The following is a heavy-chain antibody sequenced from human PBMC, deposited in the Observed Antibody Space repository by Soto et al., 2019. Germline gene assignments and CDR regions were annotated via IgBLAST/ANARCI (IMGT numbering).Heavy chain of an antibody. CDR2: IYYSGST. D-gene: IGHD6-19*01. CDR1: GGSISSYY. Sequence: SLTCTVSGGSISSYYWSWIRQPPGKGLEWIGYIYYSGSTNYNPSLKSRVTISVDTSKNQFSLKLSSVTAADTAVYYCASRRPSGWWDYWGQGTQVTVSS. CDR3: ASRRPSGWWDY. J-gene: IGHJ4*02. V-gene: IGHV4-59*01.